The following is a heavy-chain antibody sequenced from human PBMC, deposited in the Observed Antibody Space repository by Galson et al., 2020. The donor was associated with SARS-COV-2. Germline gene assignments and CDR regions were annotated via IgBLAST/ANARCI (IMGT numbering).Heavy chain of an antibody. CDR1: GGSISSSNW. CDR3: AREKGYCSGGSCYNSFGYYGMDV. CDR2: IYHSGST. J-gene: IGHJ6*02. Sequence: ASETLSLTCAVSGGSISSSNWWSWVRQPPGKGLEWIGEIYHSGSTNYNPSLKSRVTISVDKSKNQFSLKLSSVTAADTAVYYCAREKGYCSGGSCYNSFGYYGMDVWGQGTTVTVSS. D-gene: IGHD2-15*01. V-gene: IGHV4-4*02.